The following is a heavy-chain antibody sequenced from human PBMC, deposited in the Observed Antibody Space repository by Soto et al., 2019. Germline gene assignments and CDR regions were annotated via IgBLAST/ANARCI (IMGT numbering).Heavy chain of an antibody. CDR3: AKDWRRYCSSTSCPTVY. J-gene: IGHJ4*02. CDR2: ISYDGSNK. CDR1: GFTFSSYG. V-gene: IGHV3-30*18. Sequence: QVQLVESGGGVVQPGRSLRLSCAASGFTFSSYGMHWVRQAPGKGLEWVAVISYDGSNKYYADSVKGRFTISRDNSKNTLYLQMNSLGAEDTAVYYCAKDWRRYCSSTSCPTVYWGQGTLVTVSS. D-gene: IGHD2-2*01.